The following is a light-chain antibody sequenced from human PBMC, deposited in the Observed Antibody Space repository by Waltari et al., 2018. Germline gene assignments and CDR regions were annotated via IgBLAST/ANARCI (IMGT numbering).Light chain of an antibody. CDR2: DVS. V-gene: IGLV2-14*01. CDR1: SREVGGYHT. J-gene: IGLJ2*01. CDR3: SSYTSSSTLV. Sequence: QSALTQPASVSGSPGQSITISCTGTSREVGGYHTVSWYQQHPGKAPKLMIYDVSKRPSGVSNRFSGSKSGNTASLTISGLQAEDEADYYCSSYTSSSTLVFGGGTKLTVL.